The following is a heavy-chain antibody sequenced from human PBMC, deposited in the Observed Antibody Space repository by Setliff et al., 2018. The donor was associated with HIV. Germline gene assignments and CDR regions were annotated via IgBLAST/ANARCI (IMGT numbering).Heavy chain of an antibody. D-gene: IGHD2-2*01. CDR1: GHTFTSYG. J-gene: IGHJ4*02. CDR3: ARDGYIVVVPAPLPIDF. CDR2: INTYTGNP. Sequence: ASVKVSCKASGHTFTSYGMSWVRQAPGQGLEWMGWINTYTGNPTYAQDFTGRFVFSLDTSVSTAYLQISSLKAEDIAVYYCARDGYIVVVPAPLPIDFWGQGTLVTVS. V-gene: IGHV7-4-1*02.